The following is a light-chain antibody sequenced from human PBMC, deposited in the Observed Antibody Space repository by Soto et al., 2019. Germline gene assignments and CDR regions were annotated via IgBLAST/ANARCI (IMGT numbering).Light chain of an antibody. CDR2: AAS. CDR3: QQTYLAPRT. CDR1: QNISNY. J-gene: IGKJ2*01. V-gene: IGKV1-39*01. Sequence: DIQMTQSPSSLSAAVGDRVTFTCRASQNISNYLNWYQQKPGNPPKILIYAASSFHTGVPSRFSGTGSGTDFTLTISSLHPEDSATYFCQQTYLAPRTFGQGTKLEIK.